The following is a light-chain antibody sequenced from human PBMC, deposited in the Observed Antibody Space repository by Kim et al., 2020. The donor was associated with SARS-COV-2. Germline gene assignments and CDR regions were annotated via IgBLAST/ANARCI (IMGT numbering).Light chain of an antibody. Sequence: DIQMTQSPPSLSASVGDRVTITCRASQSIDSQLDWYQQKPEKAPKFLIYAASSLQSGVPSWFSGSGSGTDFTLTISSLQPEDFATYYCQQNYSDPRTFGGGTKVDIK. CDR2: AAS. CDR1: QSIDSQ. CDR3: QQNYSDPRT. V-gene: IGKV1-39*01. J-gene: IGKJ4*02.